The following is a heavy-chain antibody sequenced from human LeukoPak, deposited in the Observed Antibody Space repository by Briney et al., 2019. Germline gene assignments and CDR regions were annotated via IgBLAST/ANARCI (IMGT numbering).Heavy chain of an antibody. Sequence: GGSLRLSCAASGFTFSTYNMHWVRQAPGKGLEWVAVISTNGGFKYYTDSVKGRFTISRDNSDNTLYLQMKSLRVEDTAVFYCVREGYGSYWSRNGAFDVWGQGTMVTVSS. V-gene: IGHV3-30*03. CDR1: GFTFSTYN. CDR2: ISTNGGFK. CDR3: VREGYGSYWSRNGAFDV. J-gene: IGHJ3*01. D-gene: IGHD1-26*01.